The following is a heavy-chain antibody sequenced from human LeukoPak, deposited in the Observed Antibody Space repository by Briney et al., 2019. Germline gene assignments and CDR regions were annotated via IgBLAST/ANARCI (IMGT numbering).Heavy chain of an antibody. CDR3: ARQNFWSGYVDY. V-gene: IGHV4-34*01. Sequence: SETLSLTCAVYGGSFSGYYWSWIRQPPGKGLEWLGEINHSGSTNYNPSLKSRETRSVDTSKNQFSLKLSSVTAGDTAVYYCARQNFWSGYVDYWAREPWSPSPQ. CDR2: INHSGST. D-gene: IGHD3-3*01. CDR1: GGSFSGYY. J-gene: IGHJ4*02.